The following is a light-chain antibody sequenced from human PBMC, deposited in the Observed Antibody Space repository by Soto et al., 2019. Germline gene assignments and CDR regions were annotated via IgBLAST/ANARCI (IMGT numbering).Light chain of an antibody. Sequence: EIVLTQSPGTLSLSPGERATLSCRASQTLGTKYLAWYQQKPGQAPSLLIYDTSSRATGIPDWISCSGSGTDFTITISRLEPEDFAVYYCHHYGSSPPNTFGQGTKLEIK. CDR1: QTLGTKY. J-gene: IGKJ2*01. V-gene: IGKV3-20*01. CDR2: DTS. CDR3: HHYGSSPPNT.